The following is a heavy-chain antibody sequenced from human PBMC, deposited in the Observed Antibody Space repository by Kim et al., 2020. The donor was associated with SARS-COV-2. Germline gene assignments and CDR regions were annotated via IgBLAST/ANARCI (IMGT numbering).Heavy chain of an antibody. Sequence: GGSLRLSCAASEFIFSNYGMHWVRQAPGKGLEWVAVISYDGSNKYYADSVKGRFTISRDNSKNTLYLQMNSLRAGDTAVYYCAKAGPRYCSSTRCYAIHDAFDIWGQGTMVTVSS. V-gene: IGHV3-30*18. CDR1: EFIFSNYG. CDR3: AKAGPRYCSSTRCYAIHDAFDI. D-gene: IGHD2-2*01. J-gene: IGHJ3*02. CDR2: ISYDGSNK.